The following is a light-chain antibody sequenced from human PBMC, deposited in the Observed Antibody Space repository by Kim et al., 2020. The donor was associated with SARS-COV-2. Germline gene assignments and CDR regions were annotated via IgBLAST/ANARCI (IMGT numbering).Light chain of an antibody. Sequence: SSELTQEPAVSVALGQTVRITCQGDSLRSYYASWYQQKPGQAPVLVIYGKNNRPSGIPDRFSGSSSGNTASLTITGAQAEDEAYYYCNSRDSNGNHYVFGTGTKVTVL. CDR3: NSRDSNGNHYV. V-gene: IGLV3-19*01. CDR2: GKN. J-gene: IGLJ1*01. CDR1: SLRSYY.